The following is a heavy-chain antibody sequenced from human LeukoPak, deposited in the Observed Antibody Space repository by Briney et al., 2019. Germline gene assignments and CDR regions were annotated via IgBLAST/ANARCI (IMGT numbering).Heavy chain of an antibody. CDR2: IWYDGSNR. J-gene: IGHJ4*02. Sequence: PGRSLRLSCAASGFTFSTYGVHWVRQAPGKGLEWVAVIWYDGSNRYYADSVKGRFTISRDNSKNTLYLQMNSLRAEDTAVYYCAKGSYYYGSGSYYNPQDYWGQGALVTVSS. CDR3: AKGSYYYGSGSYYNPQDY. CDR1: GFTFSTYG. V-gene: IGHV3-33*06. D-gene: IGHD3-10*01.